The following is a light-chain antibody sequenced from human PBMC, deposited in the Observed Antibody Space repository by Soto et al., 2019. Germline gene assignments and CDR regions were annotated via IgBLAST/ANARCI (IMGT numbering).Light chain of an antibody. Sequence: QSALTQPASVSGSPGQSITISCTGTSSDVGGYDSVSWYQQRPGNAPKLILFDVTNRPSGVSNRFSGSKSGNTASLTLSGLQADDEADYYCSSYTSSNPYVFGTGTKVTVL. CDR1: SSDVGGYDS. CDR2: DVT. CDR3: SSYTSSNPYV. J-gene: IGLJ1*01. V-gene: IGLV2-14*03.